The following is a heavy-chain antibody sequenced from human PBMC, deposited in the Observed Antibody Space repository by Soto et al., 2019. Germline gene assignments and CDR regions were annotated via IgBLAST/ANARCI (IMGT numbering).Heavy chain of an antibody. D-gene: IGHD3-10*01. V-gene: IGHV5-51*01. CDR1: GYSFTSYW. CDR3: ARRGDRRYGSGSYAFDI. CDR2: IYPGDSDT. Sequence: GESMKISCKGSGYSFTSYWIGWVPQMPGKGLEWMGIIYPGDSDTRYSPSFQGQVPISADKSISTAYLQWRSLKASDTAMYYCARRGDRRYGSGSYAFDIWGQGTMVTVSS. J-gene: IGHJ3*02.